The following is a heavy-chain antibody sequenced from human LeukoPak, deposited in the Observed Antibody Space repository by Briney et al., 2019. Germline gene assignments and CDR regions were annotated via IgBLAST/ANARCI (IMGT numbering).Heavy chain of an antibody. D-gene: IGHD3-3*01. V-gene: IGHV3-48*01. Sequence: PGGSLRLSCAASGFTFSSYSMNWVSQAPGKGLEWVSYISSSSSTIYYADSVKGRFTISRDNAKNSLYLQMNSLRAEDTAVYYCATVQFLEWLPDWGQGILVTVSP. CDR1: GFTFSSYS. J-gene: IGHJ4*02. CDR3: ATVQFLEWLPD. CDR2: ISSSSSTI.